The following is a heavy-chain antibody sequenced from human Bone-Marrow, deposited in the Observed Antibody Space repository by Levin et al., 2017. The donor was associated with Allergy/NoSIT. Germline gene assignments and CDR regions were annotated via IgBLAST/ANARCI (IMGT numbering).Heavy chain of an antibody. D-gene: IGHD3-10*01. J-gene: IGHJ4*01. V-gene: IGHV5-51*01. CDR3: ARHDGAGSPDF. CDR2: IYPGDSDT. CDR1: GYRFTSYW. Sequence: ASVKVSCKGSGYRFTSYWIGWVRQMPGKGLEWMGIIYPGDSDTRYGPAFEGQVTIPADKSISSAYLQWSSLKASDTAMYYCARHDGAGSPDFWGQGTLVTVSS.